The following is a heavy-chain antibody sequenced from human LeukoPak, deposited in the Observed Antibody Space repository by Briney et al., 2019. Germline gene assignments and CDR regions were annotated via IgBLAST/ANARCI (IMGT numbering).Heavy chain of an antibody. J-gene: IGHJ4*02. CDR1: GGSFSGYY. CDR2: INHSGST. CDR3: ASSKGIAALDY. Sequence: ASETMSLTCAVYGGSFSGYYWSWIRQPPGKGLEWNGEINHSGSTNYNPSLKSRVTISVDTSKNQFSLKRSSVTAADTAVYYCASSKGIAALDYWGQGTLVTVSS. D-gene: IGHD2/OR15-2a*01. V-gene: IGHV4-34*01.